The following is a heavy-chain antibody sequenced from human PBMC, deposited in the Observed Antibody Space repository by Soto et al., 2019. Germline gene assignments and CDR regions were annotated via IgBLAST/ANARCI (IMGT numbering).Heavy chain of an antibody. J-gene: IGHJ4*02. Sequence: ASVKVSCKASGYTFTSYGISWVRQAPGQGLEWMGWISAYNGNTNYAQKLQGRVTMTTDTSTSTAYMELRSLRSDDTAVYYCARDRGVVVVAATSDYWGQGTLVTVSS. V-gene: IGHV1-18*01. CDR3: ARDRGVVVVAATSDY. CDR1: GYTFTSYG. D-gene: IGHD2-15*01. CDR2: ISAYNGNT.